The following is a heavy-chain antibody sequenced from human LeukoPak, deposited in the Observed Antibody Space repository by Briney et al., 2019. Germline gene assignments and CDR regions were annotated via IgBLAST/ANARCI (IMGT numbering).Heavy chain of an antibody. CDR3: ASGEPRYSSRIVVGDN. CDR1: GGSISSRSYY. D-gene: IGHD3-22*01. Sequence: SETLSLTCTVSGGSISSRSYYWGWIRQPPGKGLEWVGSIYNSESTYYNPSLKSRVTISVDTSKNQLSLKVSSVTAADTAVYYCASGEPRYSSRIVVGDNWGQGTLVTVSS. CDR2: IYNSEST. V-gene: IGHV4-39*07. J-gene: IGHJ4*02.